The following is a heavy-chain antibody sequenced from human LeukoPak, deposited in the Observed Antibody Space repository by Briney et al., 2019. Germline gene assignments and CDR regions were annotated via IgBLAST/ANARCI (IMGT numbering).Heavy chain of an antibody. CDR3: ASSFDGDYFDY. V-gene: IGHV4-59*01. Sequence: SEPLSLPCTVSGDSISSYYWSWIRQPPGKRLEWIGYIYYSGSTNYNPSLKSRVTISVDTSKNQFSLKLSSVTAADTAVYYCASSFDGDYFDYWGQGTLVTVSS. CDR1: GDSISSYY. CDR2: IYYSGST. J-gene: IGHJ4*02. D-gene: IGHD3-9*01.